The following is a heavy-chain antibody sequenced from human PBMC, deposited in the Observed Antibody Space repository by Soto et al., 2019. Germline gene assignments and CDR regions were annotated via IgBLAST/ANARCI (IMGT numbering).Heavy chain of an antibody. CDR2: IIPLFGIL. J-gene: IGHJ4*01. CDR3: ASGSLYGSGSYPVDY. D-gene: IGHD3-10*01. Sequence: ASVKVSCKASGGTFSNHLISWVRQAPGQGLEWMGTIIPLFGILNYAQKLQGRVTISADKSTSTAYMELSSLRSDDTAVYYCASGSLYGSGSYPVDYWGKGTLVTVSS. V-gene: IGHV1-69*02. CDR1: GGTFSNHL.